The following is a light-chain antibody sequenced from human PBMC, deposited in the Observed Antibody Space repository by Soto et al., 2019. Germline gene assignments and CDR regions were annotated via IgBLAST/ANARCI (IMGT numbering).Light chain of an antibody. J-gene: IGKJ4*01. CDR3: QQYASSPLT. CDR2: GAS. Sequence: EIVWSQSPGTLSLSPGEGATLSCWASQSVASNYLAWYQQKPGQAPSLLIHGASTRATGIADRFSGSGSGTDCSLTISRLEPEDFAVYYCQQYASSPLTFGGGAKVEIK. CDR1: QSVASNY. V-gene: IGKV3-20*01.